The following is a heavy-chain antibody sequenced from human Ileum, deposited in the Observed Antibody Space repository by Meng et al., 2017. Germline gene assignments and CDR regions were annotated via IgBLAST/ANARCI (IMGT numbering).Heavy chain of an antibody. J-gene: IGHJ4*02. CDR2: TYYNGSP. CDR3: ARERRHYYGSGSFDY. Sequence: QVQLQESGPGLVKPSQTLSLTCSVSGGSFSSDYYYWTLIRQTPGKGLEWIGLTYYNGSPFYNPSLRSRVTISVDTSKDQFSLKLTSVTAADTAVYYCARERRHYYGSGSFDYWGQGILVTVSS. V-gene: IGHV4-30-4*01. D-gene: IGHD3-10*01. CDR1: GGSFSSDYYY.